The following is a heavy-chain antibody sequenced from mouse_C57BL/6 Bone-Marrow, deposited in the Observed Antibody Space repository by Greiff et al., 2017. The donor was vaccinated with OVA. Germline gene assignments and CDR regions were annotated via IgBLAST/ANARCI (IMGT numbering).Heavy chain of an antibody. CDR2: IYPGSGNT. J-gene: IGHJ2*01. D-gene: IGHD2-5*01. CDR3: AREGAYYSNYDFDY. CDR1: GYTFTDYY. Sequence: QVQLKQSGAELVRPGASVKLSCKASGYTFTDYYINWVKQRPGQGLEWIARIYPGSGNTYYNEKFKGKATLTAEKSSSTAYMQLSSLTSEDSAVYFCAREGAYYSNYDFDYWGQGTTLTVSS. V-gene: IGHV1-76*01.